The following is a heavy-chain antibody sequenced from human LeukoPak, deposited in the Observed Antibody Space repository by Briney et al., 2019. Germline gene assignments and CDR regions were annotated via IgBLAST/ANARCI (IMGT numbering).Heavy chain of an antibody. V-gene: IGHV1-18*01. CDR1: GYTFTSYA. J-gene: IGHJ4*02. Sequence: ASVKVSCKASGYTFTSYAMHWVRQAPGQRLEWMGWISAYNGNTNYAQKLQGRVTMTTDTSTSTAYMELRSLRSDDTAVYYCARWLSDYGVSPQPDYWGQGTLVTVSS. D-gene: IGHD4-17*01. CDR3: ARWLSDYGVSPQPDY. CDR2: ISAYNGNT.